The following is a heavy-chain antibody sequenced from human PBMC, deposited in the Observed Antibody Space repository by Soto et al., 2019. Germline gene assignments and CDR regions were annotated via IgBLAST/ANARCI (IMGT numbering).Heavy chain of an antibody. Sequence: EVQLLESGGDLVQPGGSLRLSCAASGLTFTDYAMNWVRQAPGKGLEWVSTVSGSGNITLYADSVKGRFTVSRDNSKNTLYLHLNTLRAEDTAIYYCASWWDLYFHYWGQGTLVTVSS. CDR1: GLTFTDYA. CDR3: ASWWDLYFHY. D-gene: IGHD2-8*02. CDR2: VSGSGNIT. J-gene: IGHJ4*02. V-gene: IGHV3-23*01.